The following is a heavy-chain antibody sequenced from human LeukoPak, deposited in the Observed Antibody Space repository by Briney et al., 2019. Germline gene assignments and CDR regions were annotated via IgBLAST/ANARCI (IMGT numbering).Heavy chain of an antibody. D-gene: IGHD1-1*01. CDR1: GYIFTGYW. CDR3: AREMRPATTTLVAY. V-gene: IGHV1-2*02. CDR2: INPNSGNT. J-gene: IGHJ4*02. Sequence: ASVKVSCKASGYIFTGYWIHWVRQAPGQGLEWMGFINPNSGNTNYAQKFQGRATMTRDTSISTAYMELSSLTSDDTAVYYCAREMRPATTTLVAYWGQGTLVTVSS.